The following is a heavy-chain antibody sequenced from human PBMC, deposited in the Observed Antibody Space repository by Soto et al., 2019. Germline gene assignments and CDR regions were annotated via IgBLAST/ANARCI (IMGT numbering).Heavy chain of an antibody. V-gene: IGHV3-23*01. Sequence: DVQLLESGGGLVQPGGSLRLSCSVSGFTFSNYAMTWVRQAPGKGLEWLSGIGASGGSKYYADSVKGRFTISRDNSKNTLYMHRNSAGAEAAAFCSCAMLPGVTRGGDWGQGTLVTVSS. D-gene: IGHD4-17*01. CDR2: IGASGGSK. CDR3: AMLPGVTRGGD. J-gene: IGHJ4*02. CDR1: GFTFSNYA.